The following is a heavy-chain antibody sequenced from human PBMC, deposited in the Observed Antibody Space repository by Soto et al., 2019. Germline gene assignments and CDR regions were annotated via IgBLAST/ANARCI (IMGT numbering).Heavy chain of an antibody. D-gene: IGHD2-15*01. CDR2: IYWDDDK. J-gene: IGHJ4*02. V-gene: IGHV2-5*02. CDR3: AHRAILCSGGSCYSHPVDY. CDR1: GFSLNTTGVG. Sequence: QITLKESGPTQVKPTQTLTLTCTFSGFSLNTTGVGVGWIRQPPGKALEWLAIIYWDDDKRYSPSLRSRLTITKDTSKNQVVLTMTNVDPVDTATYYCAHRAILCSGGSCYSHPVDYWGQGTLVTVSS.